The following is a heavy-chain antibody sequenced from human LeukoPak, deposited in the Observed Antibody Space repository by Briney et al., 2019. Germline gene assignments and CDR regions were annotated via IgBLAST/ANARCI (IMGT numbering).Heavy chain of an antibody. V-gene: IGHV3-23*01. Sequence: PGGSLRLSCLASGFTFSNTWMNWVRQAPGKGLEWVSAISGSGGSTYYADSVKGRFTISRDNSKNTLYLQMNSLRAEDTAVYYCAKHNIDYWGQGTLVTVSS. CDR3: AKHNIDY. J-gene: IGHJ4*02. CDR1: GFTFSNTW. CDR2: ISGSGGST. D-gene: IGHD1-1*01.